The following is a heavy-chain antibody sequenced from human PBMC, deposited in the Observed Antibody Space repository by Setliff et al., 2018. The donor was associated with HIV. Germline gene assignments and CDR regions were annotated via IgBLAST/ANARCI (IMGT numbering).Heavy chain of an antibody. Sequence: PGESLKISCAASGFTFSSYWMSWVRQAPGKGLEWVADIKQDGSKAYYMDSVKGRFTISRDNPKNSLYLQMTSLRAEDTAVYYCARDDSNGNTDAFDIWGQGTTVTV. D-gene: IGHD5-18*01. V-gene: IGHV3-7*04. CDR3: ARDDSNGNTDAFDI. CDR1: GFTFSSYW. J-gene: IGHJ3*02. CDR2: IKQDGSKA.